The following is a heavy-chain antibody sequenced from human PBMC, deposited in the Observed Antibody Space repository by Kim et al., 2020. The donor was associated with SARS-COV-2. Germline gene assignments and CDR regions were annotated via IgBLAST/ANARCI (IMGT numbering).Heavy chain of an antibody. Sequence: KYYAEAVKGRFTISRDNSKNTLYLQMNSRRAEDTAVYYCARDTLYGRVLHWGQGTLVTVSS. CDR2: K. V-gene: IGHV3-33*01. CDR3: ARDTLYGRVLH. J-gene: IGHJ4*02. D-gene: IGHD3-16*01.